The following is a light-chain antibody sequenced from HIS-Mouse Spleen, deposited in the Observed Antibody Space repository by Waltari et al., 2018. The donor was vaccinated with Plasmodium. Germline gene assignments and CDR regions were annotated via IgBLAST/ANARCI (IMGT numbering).Light chain of an antibody. J-gene: IGLJ3*02. CDR2: GNS. V-gene: IGLV1-40*01. Sequence: QSVLTQPPSVSGAPGQRVTISCTGSSSNIGAGYDVHWYQQLPGTAPNLLIYGNSNGPSGVPDRFSGSKSGTSASLAITGLQAEDEADYYCQSYDSSLSGWVFGGGTKLTVL. CDR1: SSNIGAGYD. CDR3: QSYDSSLSGWV.